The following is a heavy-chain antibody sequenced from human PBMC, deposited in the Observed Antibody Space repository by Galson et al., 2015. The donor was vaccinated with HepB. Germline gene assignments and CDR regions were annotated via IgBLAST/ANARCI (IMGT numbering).Heavy chain of an antibody. V-gene: IGHV2-5*02. J-gene: IGHJ4*02. D-gene: IGHD6-19*01. CDR2: IYWDDDK. Sequence: PALVKPTQTLTLTCTFSGFSLSTSGVGVGWIRQPPGKALEWLAPIYWDDDKRYSPSLKSRLTITKDTSKNQVVLTMTNMDPVDTATYYCAHRPAHGEYAPYSSGWYVDLFYFDYWGQGTLVTVSS. CDR3: AHRPAHGEYAPYSSGWYVDLFYFDY. CDR1: GFSLSTSGVG.